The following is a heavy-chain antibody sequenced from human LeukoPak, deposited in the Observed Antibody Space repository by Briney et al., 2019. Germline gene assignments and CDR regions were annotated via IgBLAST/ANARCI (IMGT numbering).Heavy chain of an antibody. J-gene: IGHJ5*02. Sequence: PGGSLRLSCAASGFTVSRHGMHWVRQAPGRGLEWVAIIWFDGSKEYYADSVKGRFTISRDNSKNTLYLQMNSLRAEDTAVYYCARGKDSQWLDAWGQGTLVTVSS. CDR2: IWFDGSKE. V-gene: IGHV3-33*08. D-gene: IGHD6-19*01. CDR3: ARGKDSQWLDA. CDR1: GFTVSRHG.